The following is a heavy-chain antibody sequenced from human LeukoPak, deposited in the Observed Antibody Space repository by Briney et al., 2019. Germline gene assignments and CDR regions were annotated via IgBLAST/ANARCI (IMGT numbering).Heavy chain of an antibody. V-gene: IGHV1-8*02. CDR3: ARGGSSYNDEHEEFDY. CDR2: MNPNSGYT. Sequence: EASVKVSCKASGYTFTSYGISWVRQAPGQGLEWMGWMNPNSGYTGYEQKFQGRVTMTRDTSTSTAYMELSSLRSEDTAVYYCARGGSSYNDEHEEFDYWGQGTVVTVSS. J-gene: IGHJ4*02. D-gene: IGHD3-22*01. CDR1: GYTFTSYG.